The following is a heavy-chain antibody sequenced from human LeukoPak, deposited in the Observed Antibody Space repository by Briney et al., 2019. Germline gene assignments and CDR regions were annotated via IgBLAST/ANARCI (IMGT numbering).Heavy chain of an antibody. CDR3: ARSSYDILTGYYTPRGAFDI. D-gene: IGHD3-9*01. CDR1: GYTFTGYY. CDR2: INPNSGGT. Sequence: ASVKVSCKASGYTFTGYYMHWVRQAPGQGLEWMGCINPNSGGTNYAQKFQGRATMTRDTSISAASLELSRLRSDDTAVYYCARSSYDILTGYYTPRGAFDIWGQGTMVTVSS. V-gene: IGHV1-2*02. J-gene: IGHJ3*02.